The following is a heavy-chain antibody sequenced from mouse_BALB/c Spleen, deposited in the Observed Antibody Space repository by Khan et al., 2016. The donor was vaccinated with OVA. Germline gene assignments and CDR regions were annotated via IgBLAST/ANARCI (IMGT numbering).Heavy chain of an antibody. V-gene: IGHV5-6-3*01. D-gene: IGHD2-12*01. J-gene: IGHJ2*01. CDR1: RFTITSYG. Sequence: EVELVESGAGIVQPGGSLNRSCAASRFTITSYGMSSVRQTPDKRLELLATIDSNGGSTDYPAIVKSRFTTSGDNAKKALYQQMRSLKSEDTAMYDCARSAIWGQGTTLTVSS. CDR3: ARSAI. CDR2: IDSNGGST.